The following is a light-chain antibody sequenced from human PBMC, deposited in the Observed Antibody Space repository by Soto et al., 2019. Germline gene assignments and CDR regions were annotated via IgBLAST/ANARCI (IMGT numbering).Light chain of an antibody. CDR2: EVS. Sequence: QSALTQPAPCLGLPDRRSTSPAPGPISDVGSHNFVSWYQQHPGKAPELMIYEVSKRPSGVSNRFSGSKSGNTASLTISGLQAEDEADYYCYSYIGSISFGGGTKLTVL. V-gene: IGLV2-23*02. J-gene: IGLJ2*01. CDR3: YSYIGSIS. CDR1: ISDVGSHNF.